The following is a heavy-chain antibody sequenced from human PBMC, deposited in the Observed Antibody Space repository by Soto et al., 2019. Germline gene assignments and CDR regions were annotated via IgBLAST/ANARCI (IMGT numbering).Heavy chain of an antibody. CDR1: GFTFGDYA. CDR3: TRELSGSGSYPYYYYYYGMDV. D-gene: IGHD3-10*01. CDR2: IRSKAYGGTT. J-gene: IGHJ6*02. V-gene: IGHV3-49*04. Sequence: GGSLRLSCTASGFTFGDYAMSWVRQAPGKGLEWVGFIRSKAYGGTTEYAASVKGRFTISRDDSKSIAYLQMNSLKTEDTAVYYCTRELSGSGSYPYYYYYYGMDVWGQGTTVTVSS.